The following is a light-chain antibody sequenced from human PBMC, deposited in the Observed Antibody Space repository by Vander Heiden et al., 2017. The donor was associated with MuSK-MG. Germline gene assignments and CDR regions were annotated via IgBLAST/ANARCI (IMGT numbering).Light chain of an antibody. V-gene: IGKV3-15*01. J-gene: IGKJ5*01. CDR3: LQYDSWPRT. Sequence: DIVITQSPATLSVPPGERATLSCGASQSIGIKLAWFQHRPGQAPRLLIYGASNMASGIPGRFSGSGSGTDFTLTINSLQSEDFAVYYCLQYDSWPRTFGQGTRLEIK. CDR2: GAS. CDR1: QSIGIK.